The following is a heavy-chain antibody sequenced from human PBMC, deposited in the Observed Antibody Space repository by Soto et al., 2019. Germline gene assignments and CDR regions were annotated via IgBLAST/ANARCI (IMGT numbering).Heavy chain of an antibody. CDR2: INHSGST. D-gene: IGHD3-22*01. J-gene: IGHJ4*02. Sequence: SETLSLTCAVSGGSFSGYYWTWIRQPPGKGLEWIGEINHSGSTNYNPSLKSRVSISIDTSKNQFSLKLTSVTAADTAVYYCARAFDDSSGALGYWGQGTLVTVSS. CDR3: ARAFDDSSGALGY. V-gene: IGHV4-34*01. CDR1: GGSFSGYY.